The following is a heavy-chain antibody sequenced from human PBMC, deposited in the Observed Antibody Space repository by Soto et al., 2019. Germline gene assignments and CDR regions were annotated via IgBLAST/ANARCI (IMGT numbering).Heavy chain of an antibody. Sequence: SETLSLTCTVYGGSISSRDYYWSWIRQHPSKGLEWIGYIYYSGSTYYNPSLKSRVTISVDTSKNQFSLKLNSVTAADTAVYYCARDGSLYDSSGYRIPHSNFYGMDVWGQGTTVTVS. V-gene: IGHV4-30-4*01. CDR1: GGSISSRDYY. D-gene: IGHD3-22*01. CDR2: IYYSGST. CDR3: ARDGSLYDSSGYRIPHSNFYGMDV. J-gene: IGHJ6*02.